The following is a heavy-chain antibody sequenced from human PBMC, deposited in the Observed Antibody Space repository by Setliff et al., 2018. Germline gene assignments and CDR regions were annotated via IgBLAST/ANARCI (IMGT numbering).Heavy chain of an antibody. CDR1: GDSISSGSYY. J-gene: IGHJ4*02. CDR2: FYTGGST. V-gene: IGHV4-61*09. CDR3: ARAITSKYYFEY. Sequence: SETLSLTCTVSGDSISSGSYYWTWIRQPAGKGLEWIGHFYTGGSTNYNRSLRSRVSISVDTSKNQFSLKLSSVTAADTAVYYCARAITSKYYFEYWGQGTLVTVSS. D-gene: IGHD3-16*01.